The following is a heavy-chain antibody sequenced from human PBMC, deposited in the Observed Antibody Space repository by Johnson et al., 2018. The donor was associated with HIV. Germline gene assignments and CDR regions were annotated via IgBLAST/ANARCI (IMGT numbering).Heavy chain of an antibody. V-gene: IGHV3-23*04. CDR1: GFTFSSYA. CDR3: ARDGESQQLPLGDAFDI. J-gene: IGHJ3*02. CDR2: ISGSGGST. Sequence: VQLVESGGGLVQPGGSLRLSCAASGFTFSSYAMSWVRQAPGKGLEWVSAISGSGGSTYYADYVKGRFTISRDNSKNTLYLQMNNLRVEDTAVYYCARDGESQQLPLGDAFDIWGQGTMVTVSS. D-gene: IGHD6-13*01.